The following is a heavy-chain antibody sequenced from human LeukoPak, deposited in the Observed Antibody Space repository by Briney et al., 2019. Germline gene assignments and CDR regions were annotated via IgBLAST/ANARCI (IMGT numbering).Heavy chain of an antibody. J-gene: IGHJ4*02. CDR3: ATDRGWRTSGYYLYYFEY. D-gene: IGHD3-3*01. V-gene: IGHV3-7*01. CDR1: GFIFTNYF. Sequence: GGSLRLSCAASGFIFTNYFMSWVRQAPGKGLEWVASIKHDGSEKYYVDSVRGRFTISRDNTMNSLYLQMSSLRAEDTAIYYCATDRGWRTSGYYLYYFEYWGQGTLVTYSS. CDR2: IKHDGSEK.